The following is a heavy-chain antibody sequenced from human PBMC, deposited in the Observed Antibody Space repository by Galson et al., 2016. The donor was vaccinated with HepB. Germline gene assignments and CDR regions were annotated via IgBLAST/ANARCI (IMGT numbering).Heavy chain of an antibody. D-gene: IGHD6-13*01. CDR1: GFTFDDYA. Sequence: LRLSCAASGFTFDDYAMHWVRQAPGKGLEWVSGTSWNSGSIGYADSVKGRFTISRDNDKNSLHLQMNIRRAEDTALYYCARGRGSNWRDAFDIWGQGTMVTVSS. CDR2: TSWNSGSI. CDR3: ARGRGSNWRDAFDI. J-gene: IGHJ3*02. V-gene: IGHV3-9*01.